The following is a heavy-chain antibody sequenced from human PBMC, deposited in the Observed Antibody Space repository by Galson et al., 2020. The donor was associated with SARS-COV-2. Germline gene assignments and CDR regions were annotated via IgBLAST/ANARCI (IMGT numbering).Heavy chain of an antibody. V-gene: IGHV3-30-3*01. Sequence: TGGSLRLSCTASGITFSSSPMNWVRQAPGTGLEWAAGISSDGSKKYYAASVKGRFTISRDNSKNTLYLQMNSLRPEDTAIYYCSRKIVDWGLGTLVTVSS. CDR1: GITFSSSP. CDR2: ISSDGSKK. CDR3: SRKIVD. J-gene: IGHJ4*02. D-gene: IGHD2-21*01.